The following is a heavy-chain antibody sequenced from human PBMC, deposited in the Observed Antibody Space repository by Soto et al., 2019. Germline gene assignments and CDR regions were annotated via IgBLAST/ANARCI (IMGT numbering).Heavy chain of an antibody. V-gene: IGHV3-23*01. CDR3: AKRQNRGAGRNDAFDI. J-gene: IGHJ3*02. CDR2: ISGNGGST. D-gene: IGHD7-27*01. CDR1: GFTFSSYA. Sequence: EVQLLESGGGLVQAGGSLRLSCAASGFTFSSYAMSWVRQAPGTRLEWVSDISGNGGSTYYADSVNGRFTISRDNTKNPLYLPVNCLRAEDAGEYYWAKRQNRGAGRNDAFDIWGQGTIVTVSS.